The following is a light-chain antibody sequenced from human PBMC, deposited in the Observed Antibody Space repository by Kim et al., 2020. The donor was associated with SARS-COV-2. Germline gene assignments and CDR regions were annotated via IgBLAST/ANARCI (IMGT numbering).Light chain of an antibody. CDR1: QSVSTY. Sequence: EIVLTQSPATLSLSPGERATLSCRASQSVSTYLAWYQQKPGQAPRLLIYDASNRATGIPARFSGCGSGTDFTLTISSLEPEDFAVYYCLQRSNWPPSFGQGTRLEIK. J-gene: IGKJ5*01. V-gene: IGKV3-11*01. CDR3: LQRSNWPPS. CDR2: DAS.